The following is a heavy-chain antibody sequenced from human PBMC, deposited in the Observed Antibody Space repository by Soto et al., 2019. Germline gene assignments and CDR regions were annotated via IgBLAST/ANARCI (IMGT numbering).Heavy chain of an antibody. CDR2: IYGGGIT. V-gene: IGHV3-53*01. J-gene: IGHJ4*02. CDR1: WFSVSSKY. CDR3: VQTTGWPGFDF. D-gene: IGHD6-19*01. Sequence: EVQLVESGGGLIQPGGSLRLSCAASWFSVSSKYMTWVRQAPGKGLEWVSVIYGGGITYYADSVKGRFTISRDNSKIPLYLQMNSLRAEDTAVYYCVQTTGWPGFDFWGQGTLVTVSS.